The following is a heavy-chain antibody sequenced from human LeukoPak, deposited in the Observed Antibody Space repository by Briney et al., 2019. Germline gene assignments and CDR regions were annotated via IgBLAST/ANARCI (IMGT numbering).Heavy chain of an antibody. Sequence: ASVKVSCKASGYTFTSYYMHWVRQAPGQGLEWMGIINPSGGSTSYAQKFQGRVTMTRDTSTSTVYMELSSLRSEDTAVYYCARDRSYYDFWSGYAHDAFDIWGQGTMVTVSS. V-gene: IGHV1-46*01. CDR1: GYTFTSYY. CDR3: ARDRSYYDFWSGYAHDAFDI. CDR2: INPSGGST. J-gene: IGHJ3*02. D-gene: IGHD3-3*01.